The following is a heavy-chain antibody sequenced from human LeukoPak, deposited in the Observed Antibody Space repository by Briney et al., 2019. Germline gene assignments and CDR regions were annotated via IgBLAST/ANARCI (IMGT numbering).Heavy chain of an antibody. Sequence: SETLSLTCTVSGGSISSSSYYWGWIRQPPGKGLEWIGSIYYSGSTYYNPSLKSRVSISVDTSKNQFSLKLSSVTAADTAVYYCARHRHQWLVLWFDPWGQGTLVTVSS. D-gene: IGHD6-19*01. J-gene: IGHJ5*02. CDR2: IYYSGST. CDR3: ARHRHQWLVLWFDP. V-gene: IGHV4-39*01. CDR1: GGSISSSSYY.